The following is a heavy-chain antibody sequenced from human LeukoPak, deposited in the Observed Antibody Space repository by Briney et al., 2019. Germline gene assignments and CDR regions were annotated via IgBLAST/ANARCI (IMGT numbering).Heavy chain of an antibody. V-gene: IGHV3-49*04. CDR3: TRDTYYYDSSGYYRPPPFDY. Sequence: GGSLRLSCTASGFTFGDYAMTWVRQAPGKGLEWVGFIRSKIYGGTPEYAASVKGRFTISRDDSKSIVYLQMNSLKTEDTAVYYCTRDTYYYDSSGYYRPPPFDYWGQGTLVTVSS. J-gene: IGHJ4*02. D-gene: IGHD3-22*01. CDR2: IRSKIYGGTP. CDR1: GFTFGDYA.